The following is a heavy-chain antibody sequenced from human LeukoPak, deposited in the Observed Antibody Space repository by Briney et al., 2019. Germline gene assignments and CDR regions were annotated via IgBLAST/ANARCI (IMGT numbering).Heavy chain of an antibody. CDR2: ISSSGSTI. D-gene: IGHD4-23*01. CDR1: GFTFSSYS. Sequence: GGSLRLSCAASGFTFSSYSMNWVRQAPGKGLEWVSYISSSGSTIHYADSVKGRFTISRDNAKNSLYLQMNSLRAEDTAVYYCATDYGANSGGFDYWGQGTLVTVSS. V-gene: IGHV3-48*04. CDR3: ATDYGANSGGFDY. J-gene: IGHJ4*02.